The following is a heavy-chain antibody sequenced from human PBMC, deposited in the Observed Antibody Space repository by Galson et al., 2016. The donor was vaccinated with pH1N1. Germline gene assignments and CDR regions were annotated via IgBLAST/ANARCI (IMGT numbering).Heavy chain of an antibody. D-gene: IGHD5-12*01. CDR3: ARDRVRSGSIQHPWTLDY. CDR1: GFPFSSHG. J-gene: IGHJ4*02. CDR2: IRYEGSTK. Sequence: SLRLSCAASGFPFSSHGMHWVRQAPGKGLEWLAFIRYEGSTKYYAGSVQGRFTISRDNLANMVYLQMDSLRHEGTAVYYCARDRVRSGSIQHPWTLDYWGQGILVTVS. V-gene: IGHV3-30*02.